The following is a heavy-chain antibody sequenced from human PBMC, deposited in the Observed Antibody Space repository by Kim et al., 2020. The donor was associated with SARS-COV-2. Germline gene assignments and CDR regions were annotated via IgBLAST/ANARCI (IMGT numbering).Heavy chain of an antibody. CDR2: ISGSGGST. Sequence: GGSLRLSCAASGFTFSSYAMSWVRQAPGKGLEWVAAISGSGGSTYYADSVKGRFTISRDNSKNTLYLQMNSLRAEDTAVYYCAKDPLRGVVPAAMAYYFDSRGQGTLVTVSS. CDR3: AKDPLRGVVPAAMAYYFDS. CDR1: GFTFSSYA. D-gene: IGHD2-2*01. V-gene: IGHV3-23*01. J-gene: IGHJ4*02.